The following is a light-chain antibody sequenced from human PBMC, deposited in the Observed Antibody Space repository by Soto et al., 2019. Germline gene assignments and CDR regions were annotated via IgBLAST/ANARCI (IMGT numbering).Light chain of an antibody. CDR2: MND. J-gene: IGLJ1*01. CDR3: ASWDDSLSGYV. Sequence: QSVLTQPPSASGNPGQRLTISCSGSTSNILRNYVYWYRQLPGTAPRLLISMNDQRPSGVPDRFSGSKSGTSASLAISGLRSDDEADYYCASWDDSLSGYVFGTGTKVTVL. V-gene: IGLV1-47*01. CDR1: TSNILRNY.